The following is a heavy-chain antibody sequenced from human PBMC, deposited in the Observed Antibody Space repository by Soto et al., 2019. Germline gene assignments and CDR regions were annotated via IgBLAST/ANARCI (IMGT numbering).Heavy chain of an antibody. D-gene: IGHD3-22*01. V-gene: IGHV4-59*01. Sequence: QVQLQESGPGLVKPSETLSLTCTVSGGSISPYYWSWIRQPPGKGLEWIGYIYYSGNTEYNPSLKSRVTISVDTSKNQFSLKLSSVTAADTAVHYCARDWHYYDSSGYPRVYGMDVWGQGTTVTVSS. CDR1: GGSISPYY. CDR3: ARDWHYYDSSGYPRVYGMDV. J-gene: IGHJ6*02. CDR2: IYYSGNT.